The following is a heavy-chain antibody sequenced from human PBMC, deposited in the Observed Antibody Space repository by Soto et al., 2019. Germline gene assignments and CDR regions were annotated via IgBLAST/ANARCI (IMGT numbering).Heavy chain of an antibody. CDR3: ATRSYSSAWYIDL. J-gene: IGHJ4*02. D-gene: IGHD6-19*01. CDR1: GGSVSSGNYY. CDR2: IYYSGST. Sequence: SETLSLTCTVSGGSVSSGNYYWSWIRQPPGKGLEWIGYIYYSGSTNYNPSLKSRVTISVDTSKNQFSLKLSSVTAADTAVYYCATRSYSSAWYIDLWGQGTLVTVSS. V-gene: IGHV4-61*01.